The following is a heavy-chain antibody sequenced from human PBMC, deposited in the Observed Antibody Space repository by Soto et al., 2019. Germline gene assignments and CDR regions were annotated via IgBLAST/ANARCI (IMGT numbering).Heavy chain of an antibody. CDR2: ISGSGDTT. CDR3: AGIQLCPYFDF. D-gene: IGHD5-18*01. V-gene: IGHV3-23*01. J-gene: IGHJ4*02. CDR1: GFTFSSYA. Sequence: EVQLLDSGGGLVQPGGSLRLSCAASGFTFSSYAMSWVRQAPGKGLEWVSTISGSGDTTYYADSVKGRLTISRDNSKNTLSLQMNNLRAEDTAVYYCAGIQLCPYFDFWGQGTLVTVSS.